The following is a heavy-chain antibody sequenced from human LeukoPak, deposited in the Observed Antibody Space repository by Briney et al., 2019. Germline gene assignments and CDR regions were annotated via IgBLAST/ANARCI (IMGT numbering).Heavy chain of an antibody. CDR2: IKLDGSEK. CDR3: ARDQYDTWSRRGNFDS. J-gene: IGHJ4*02. Sequence: GGSLRLSCVACGFTFGKYWMSWVRQAPGKGLEWVANIKLDGSEKNYVDSVKGRFTISRDNTKNSLYLQMNSLRVEDTAVFYCARDQYDTWSRRGNFDSWGQGTLVIVSS. V-gene: IGHV3-7*03. CDR1: GFTFGKYW. D-gene: IGHD3-3*01.